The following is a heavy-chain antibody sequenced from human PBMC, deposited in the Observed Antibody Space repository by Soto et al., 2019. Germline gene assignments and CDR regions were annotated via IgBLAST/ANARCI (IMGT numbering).Heavy chain of an antibody. CDR3: ASLLPPGWFDP. CDR1: GYTLTELS. CDR2: FDPEDGET. V-gene: IGHV1-24*01. Sequence: GASVKVSCKVSGYTLTELSMHWVRQAPGKGLEWMGGFDPEDGETIYAQKFQGRVTITEDTSTDTAYMELSSLRSEDTAVYYCASLLPPGWFDPWGQGTLVTVSS. J-gene: IGHJ5*02.